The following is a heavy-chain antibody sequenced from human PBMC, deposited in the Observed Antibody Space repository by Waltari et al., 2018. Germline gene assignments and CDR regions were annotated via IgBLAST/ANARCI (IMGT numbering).Heavy chain of an antibody. CDR3: ARPNYDYVWGSLGWWGYYFDY. D-gene: IGHD3-16*01. J-gene: IGHJ4*02. CDR1: GYTFTSYA. V-gene: IGHV7-4-1*02. CDR2: INTNTGNP. Sequence: QVQLVQSGSELKKPGASVKVSCKASGYTFTSYAMNWVRQAPGQGLEWMGWINTNTGNPTYAQGFTGRFVFSLDTSVSTAYLQINSLKAEDTAVYYCARPNYDYVWGSLGWWGYYFDYWGQGTLVTVSS.